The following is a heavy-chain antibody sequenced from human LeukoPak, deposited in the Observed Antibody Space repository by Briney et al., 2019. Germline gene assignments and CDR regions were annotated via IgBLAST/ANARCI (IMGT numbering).Heavy chain of an antibody. J-gene: IGHJ6*03. CDR2: MNPNSGNT. CDR1: GYTFTSCD. Sequence: ASVKVSCKASGYTFTSCDINWVRQATGQGLEWMGWMNPNSGNTGYAQKFQGRVTITRNTSISTAYMELSSLRSEDTAVYYCARVCESIVVVPAAIRNYYYYMDVWGKGTTVTVSS. D-gene: IGHD2-2*02. V-gene: IGHV1-8*03. CDR3: ARVCESIVVVPAAIRNYYYYMDV.